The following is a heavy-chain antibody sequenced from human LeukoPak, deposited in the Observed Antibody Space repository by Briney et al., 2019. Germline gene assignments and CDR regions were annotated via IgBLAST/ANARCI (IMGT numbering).Heavy chain of an antibody. CDR2: ISSSSTI. CDR3: AKKMATAGKYFFDY. V-gene: IGHV3-48*01. D-gene: IGHD5-24*01. CDR1: GFIFSNYG. Sequence: AGSLRLSCAASGFIFSNYGMSWVRQAPGKGLEWVSYISSSSTIYYTDSAKGRFTISRDNAKNSLYLQMNSLRADDTAVYYCAKKMATAGKYFFDYWGQGTLGTVSS. J-gene: IGHJ4*02.